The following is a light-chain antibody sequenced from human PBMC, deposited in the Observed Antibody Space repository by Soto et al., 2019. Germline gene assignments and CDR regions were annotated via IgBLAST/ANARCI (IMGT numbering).Light chain of an antibody. CDR3: CSYAGSSTHYVV. J-gene: IGLJ2*01. CDR2: EGS. CDR1: SSDVGSYNL. V-gene: IGLV2-23*01. Sequence: QSALTQPASVSGSPGQSITISCTGTSSDVGSYNLVSWYQQHPGKAPKLMIYEGSKRPSGVSNRFSGSKSGNTASLTISGLQAEDEADYYCCSYAGSSTHYVVFGGGTKLTVL.